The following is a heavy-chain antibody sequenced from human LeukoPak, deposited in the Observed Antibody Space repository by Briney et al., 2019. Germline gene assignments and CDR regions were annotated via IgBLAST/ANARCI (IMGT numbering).Heavy chain of an antibody. CDR1: GFTFSSYA. J-gene: IGHJ4*02. Sequence: TGGSLRLSCAASGFTFSSYAMHWVRQAPGKGLEYVSAISSNGGSTYYANSVKGRFTISRDNSKNTLYLQMGSLRAEDMAVYYCARSSGATDLWGQGTLVTVSS. CDR3: ARSSGATDL. D-gene: IGHD1-26*01. V-gene: IGHV3-64*01. CDR2: ISSNGGST.